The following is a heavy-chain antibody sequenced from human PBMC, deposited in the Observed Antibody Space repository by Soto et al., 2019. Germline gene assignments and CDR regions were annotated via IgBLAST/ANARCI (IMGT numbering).Heavy chain of an antibody. CDR1: GGTFSSYS. CDR2: LIPIFGTA. D-gene: IGHD3-10*01. CDR3: ARVKRGTMVRGVTPFSVEC. V-gene: IGHV1-69*01. J-gene: IGHJ4*02. Sequence: QVQLVQSWAEVKKPGSSVKVSCKASGGTFSSYSISWVRQSPGQGLEWMGGLIPIFGTAHYAQKFQCRVTITADESTSTADMELSSLRSEDTAVYYCARVKRGTMVRGVTPFSVECWGQGPLVTVSS.